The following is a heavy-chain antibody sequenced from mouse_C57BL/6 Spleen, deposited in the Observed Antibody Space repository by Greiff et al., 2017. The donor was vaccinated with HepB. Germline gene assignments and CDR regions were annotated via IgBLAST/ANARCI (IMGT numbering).Heavy chain of an antibody. J-gene: IGHJ3*01. Sequence: QVQLQQSGPGLVQPSQSLSITCTVSGFSLTSYGVHWVRQSPGKGLEWLGVIWRGGSTDYNAAFMSRLSITKDNSKSQVFFKMNSLQADDTAIYYCAKNYYGSSSLLAYWGQGTLVTVSA. CDR3: AKNYYGSSSLLAY. CDR2: IWRGGST. CDR1: GFSLTSYG. D-gene: IGHD1-1*01. V-gene: IGHV2-5*01.